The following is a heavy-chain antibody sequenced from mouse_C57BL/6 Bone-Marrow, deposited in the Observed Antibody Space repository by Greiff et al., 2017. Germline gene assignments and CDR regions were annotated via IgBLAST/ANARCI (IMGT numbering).Heavy chain of an antibody. J-gene: IGHJ3*01. D-gene: IGHD2-4*01. CDR3: ARLGLRQLAY. CDR2: ISSGGSYT. CDR1: GFTFSSYG. Sequence: EVKVVESGGDLVKPGGSLKLSCAASGFTFSSYGMSWVRQTPDKRLEWVATISSGGSYTYYPDSVKGRFTISRDNATNTLYMQMSSLKSEDTAMYYCARLGLRQLAYGGQGTLVTVSA. V-gene: IGHV5-6*01.